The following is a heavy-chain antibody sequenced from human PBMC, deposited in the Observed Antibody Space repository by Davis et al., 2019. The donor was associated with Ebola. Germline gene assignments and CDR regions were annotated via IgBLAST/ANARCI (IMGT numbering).Heavy chain of an antibody. CDR2: ISPYNGDT. Sequence: ASVKVSCKASGYSFRNYGISWVRQAPRQGLEWMGWISPYNGDTNYAQNFQGRVTLTTDTSTSTVYMELRSLRSDDTAVYYCARDVDVVTAILFYGMDAWGQGTTVTVSS. V-gene: IGHV1-18*01. CDR3: ARDVDVVTAILFYGMDA. J-gene: IGHJ6*02. CDR1: GYSFRNYG. D-gene: IGHD2-21*02.